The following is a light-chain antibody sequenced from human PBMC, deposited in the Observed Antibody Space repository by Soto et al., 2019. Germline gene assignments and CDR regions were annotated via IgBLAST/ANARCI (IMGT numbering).Light chain of an antibody. CDR1: QSVSSSS. J-gene: IGKJ1*01. Sequence: EIVLTQSPATLSLSPGERATLSCRASQSVSSSSLAWYQQKRGQAPRLLIHDVSSRATGIPDRFSGSGSGTVFTLTINILEPDDFAVYYCHQYGNSPQTFGHGTKVDI. V-gene: IGKV3-20*01. CDR2: DVS. CDR3: HQYGNSPQT.